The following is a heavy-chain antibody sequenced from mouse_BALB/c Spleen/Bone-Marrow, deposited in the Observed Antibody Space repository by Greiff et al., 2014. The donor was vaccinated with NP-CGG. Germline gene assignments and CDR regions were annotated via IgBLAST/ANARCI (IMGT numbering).Heavy chain of an antibody. CDR1: GYTFSGYW. CDR2: ILPGSTST. CDR3: ARDGYSSLAMDY. J-gene: IGHJ4*01. D-gene: IGHD2-3*01. V-gene: IGHV1-9*01. Sequence: QVQLQQSGAELMKPGASAKISCKTTGYTFSGYWIEWVKQRPGHGLEWIGEILPGSTSTNYNEKFKDKATFTADTSSNTAYMQLSSLTSEDSAVYYCARDGYSSLAMDYWGQGTSVTVSS.